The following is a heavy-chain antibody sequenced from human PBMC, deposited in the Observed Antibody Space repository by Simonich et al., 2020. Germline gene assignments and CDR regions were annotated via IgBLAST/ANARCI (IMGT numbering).Heavy chain of an antibody. V-gene: IGHV4-59*08. CDR3: ARLPDY. CDR1: GDSISSYY. CDR2: IYYSGST. J-gene: IGHJ4*02. Sequence: QVQLQESGPGLVKPSETLSLTCTVSGDSISSYYWSWIRHPPGKGIEWIGYIYYSGSTNSNPSLKSRVTISVDTSKNQFSLKLSSVTAADTAVYYCARLPDYWGQGTLVTVSS.